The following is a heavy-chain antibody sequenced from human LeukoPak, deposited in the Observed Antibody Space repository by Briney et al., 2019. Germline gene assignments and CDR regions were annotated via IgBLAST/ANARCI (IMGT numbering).Heavy chain of an antibody. V-gene: IGHV3-30*02. J-gene: IGHJ4*02. CDR2: IRYDGSNK. D-gene: IGHD5-18*01. Sequence: GGSLRLSCAASGFTFSSYGMHWVRQAPGKGLEWVAFIRYDGSNKYYADSVKGRFTISRDNSKNTLYLQMNSLRAEDTAVYYCAKERDTAMVTIDYWGRGTLVSVSS. CDR3: AKERDTAMVTIDY. CDR1: GFTFSSYG.